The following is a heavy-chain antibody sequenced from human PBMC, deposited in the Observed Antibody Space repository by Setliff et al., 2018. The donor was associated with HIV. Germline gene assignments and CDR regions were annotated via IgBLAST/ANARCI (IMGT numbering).Heavy chain of an antibody. Sequence: ASVKVSCKASGHSFTTYFLHWVRQAPGQGLEWMGVINPSSGDTLYAQNFQGRVTMTTDTSTSTAYMELSSLTSDDTAIYYCARGRLSWSPDFWGQGTLVTVSS. CDR3: ARGRLSWSPDF. J-gene: IGHJ4*02. CDR1: GHSFTTYF. V-gene: IGHV1-46*01. CDR2: INPSSGDT.